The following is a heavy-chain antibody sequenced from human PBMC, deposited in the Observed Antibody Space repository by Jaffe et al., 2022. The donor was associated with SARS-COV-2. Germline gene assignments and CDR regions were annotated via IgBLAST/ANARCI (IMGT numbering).Heavy chain of an antibody. CDR2: IYYSGST. Sequence: QLQLQESGPGLVKPSETLSLTCTVSGGSISSSSYYWGWIRQPPGKGLEWIGSIYYSGSTYYNPSLKSRVTISVDTSKNQFSLKLSSVTAADTAVYYCARRGPLRHYYDSSGYPSNWFDPWGQGTLVTVSS. CDR1: GGSISSSSYY. V-gene: IGHV4-39*01. D-gene: IGHD3-22*01. J-gene: IGHJ5*02. CDR3: ARRGPLRHYYDSSGYPSNWFDP.